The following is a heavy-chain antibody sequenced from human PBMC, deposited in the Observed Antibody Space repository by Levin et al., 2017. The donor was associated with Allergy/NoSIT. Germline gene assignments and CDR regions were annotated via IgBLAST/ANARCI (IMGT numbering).Heavy chain of an antibody. CDR2: IYYTGST. D-gene: IGHD1-26*01. J-gene: IGHJ6*02. CDR3: ARAQDSGSYWGDSYNGLDV. CDR1: GGSISNYY. V-gene: IGHV4-59*01. Sequence: PSETLSLTCTVSGGSISNYYWNWIRQPPGKGLEWIGYIYYTGSTNYNPSLKSRVTISVDTSKNQFSLSLGSVTTADTAVYFCARAQDSGSYWGDSYNGLDVWGQGTTVTVSS.